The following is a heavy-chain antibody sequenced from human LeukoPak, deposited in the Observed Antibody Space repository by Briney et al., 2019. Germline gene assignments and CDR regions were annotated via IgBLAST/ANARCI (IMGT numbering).Heavy chain of an antibody. CDR2: MNPNSGNT. CDR3: ARESRLGLYFDY. J-gene: IGHJ4*02. D-gene: IGHD5/OR15-5a*01. V-gene: IGHV1-8*01. CDR1: GYTFTSYG. Sequence: ASVKVSCKASGYTFTSYGINWVRQATGQGLEWMGWMNPNSGNTGYAQKFQGRVTMTRNTSISTAYMELSSLRSEDTAVYYCARESRLGLYFDYWGQGTLVTVSS.